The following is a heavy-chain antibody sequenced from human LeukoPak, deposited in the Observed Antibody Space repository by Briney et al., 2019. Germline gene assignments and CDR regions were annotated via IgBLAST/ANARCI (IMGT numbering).Heavy chain of an antibody. CDR1: GYTFTGYY. CDR3: ARACSSTSCLRFDP. V-gene: IGHV1-2*02. Sequence: ASVKVSCKASGYTFTGYYMHWVRQAPGQGLEWMGWINPNSGGTNYAQKFQGRVTMTRHTSISTAYMELSRLRSDDTAMYYCARACSSTSCLRFDPWGQGTLVTVSS. CDR2: INPNSGGT. D-gene: IGHD2-2*01. J-gene: IGHJ5*02.